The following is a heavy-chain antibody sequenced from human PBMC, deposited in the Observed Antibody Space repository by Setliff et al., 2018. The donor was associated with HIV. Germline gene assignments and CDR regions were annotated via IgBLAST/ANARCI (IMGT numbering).Heavy chain of an antibody. CDR2: IYYGST. CDR3: ARRRCSAASCPDNSWNWLDP. D-gene: IGHD2-15*01. J-gene: IGHJ5*02. CDR1: GDSISSYY. Sequence: PSETLSLTCTVSGDSISSYYWNWIRQPPGKVLEWIGYIYYGSTHYNPSFEGRVTISVDTSKNQFSLKLRSVTAADTAMYYCARRRCSAASCPDNSWNWLDPWGQGTLVTVSS. V-gene: IGHV4-59*08.